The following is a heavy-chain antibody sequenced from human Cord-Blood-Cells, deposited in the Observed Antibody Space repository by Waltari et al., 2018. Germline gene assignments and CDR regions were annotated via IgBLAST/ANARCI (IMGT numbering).Heavy chain of an antibody. V-gene: IGHV1-69*01. Sequence: QVQLVQSGAEVKKPGSSVKVSCKASGGTFSSYAISWVRQAPGQGLEWMGGIIPIFGTANYAQKFQGRVTITADESTSTAYMELSSLRSEDTAVYYCARAALYVGATTLLYNWFDPWGQGTLVTVSS. D-gene: IGHD1-26*01. CDR2: IIPIFGTA. CDR1: GGTFSSYA. CDR3: ARAALYVGATTLLYNWFDP. J-gene: IGHJ5*02.